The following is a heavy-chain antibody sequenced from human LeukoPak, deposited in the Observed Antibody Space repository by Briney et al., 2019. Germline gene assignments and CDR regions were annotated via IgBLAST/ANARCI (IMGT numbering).Heavy chain of an antibody. CDR3: ASRANIAARPSTYYYMDV. CDR2: INHSGST. J-gene: IGHJ6*03. Sequence: PSETLSLTCAVYGGSFSGYYWSWIRQPPGKGLEWIGEINHSGSTNYNPSLKSRVTISVDTSKNQFSLKLSSVTAAGTAVYYCASRANIAARPSTYYYMDVWGKGTTVTVSS. D-gene: IGHD6-6*01. V-gene: IGHV4-34*01. CDR1: GGSFSGYY.